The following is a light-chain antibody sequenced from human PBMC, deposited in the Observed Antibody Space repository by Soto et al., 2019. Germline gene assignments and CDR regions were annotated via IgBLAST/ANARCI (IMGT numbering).Light chain of an antibody. CDR1: QGIRND. Sequence: IQEPQCPSSLSASVGDRVTSTCRASQGIRNDLGWYQQKPGKAPKLLIYAASSLQSGVPSRFSGSGSGTDFTLTISRLEPEDFAVYYCQQYGSSPRTFGQGTKVDI. V-gene: IGKV1-17*01. CDR2: AAS. J-gene: IGKJ1*01. CDR3: QQYGSSPRT.